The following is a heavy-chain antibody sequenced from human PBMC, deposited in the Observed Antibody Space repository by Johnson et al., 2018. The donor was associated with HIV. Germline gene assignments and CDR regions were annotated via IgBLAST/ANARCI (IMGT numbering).Heavy chain of an antibody. D-gene: IGHD6-13*01. J-gene: IGHJ3*02. Sequence: QVQLVESGGGLIQTGGSLRLSCAASGFTVSSNYMTWVRQAPGKGLEWVSGISWNGAYTGCADSVKGRFTISRDNAKNSLYLQMNSLRAEDTAVYYCAREGGIAAAGTDAFDIWGQGTMVTVSS. CDR3: AREGGIAAAGTDAFDI. V-gene: IGHV3-11*06. CDR1: GFTVSSNY. CDR2: SWNGAYT.